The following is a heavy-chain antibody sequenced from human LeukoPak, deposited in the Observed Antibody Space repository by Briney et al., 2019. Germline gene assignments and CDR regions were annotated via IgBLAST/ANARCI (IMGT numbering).Heavy chain of an antibody. CDR2: TNTDGSST. D-gene: IGHD3-22*01. J-gene: IGHJ4*02. V-gene: IGHV3-74*01. CDR1: GFTFSHYW. CDR3: VPTDSSGLD. Sequence: PGGSLRLSCEASGFTFSHYWMHWVRQAPGKGLVWVSRTNTDGSSTSYVDSVKGRFTISRDNAKNTMYLQMNSLRAEDTAMYYCVPTDSSGLDWGQGTRVTVSS.